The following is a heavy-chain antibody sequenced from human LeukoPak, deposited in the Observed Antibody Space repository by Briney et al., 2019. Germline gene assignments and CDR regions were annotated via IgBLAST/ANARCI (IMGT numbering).Heavy chain of an antibody. CDR2: IYSGGNT. D-gene: IGHD3-22*01. CDR1: GFTVSSNS. J-gene: IGHJ4*02. V-gene: IGHV3-53*01. Sequence: GGSLRLSCTVSGFTVSSNSWSWVRQAPGKGLEWVSFIYSGGNTHYSDSVTGRFTISRDNSKNTLYLQMNSLRAEDTAIYYCAKSLRSGYSYLDSFFDYWGQGTLVTVSS. CDR3: AKSLRSGYSYLDSFFDY.